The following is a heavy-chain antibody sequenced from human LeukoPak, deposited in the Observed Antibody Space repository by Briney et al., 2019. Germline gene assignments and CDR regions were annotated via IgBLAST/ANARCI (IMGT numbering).Heavy chain of an antibody. CDR3: AKLFGDIGVANTPFYYFDY. CDR2: IYSGGST. V-gene: IGHV3-53*01. Sequence: GGSLRLSCAASGFTVSSNYMSWVRQAPGKGLEWVSVIYSGGSTYYADSVKGRFTISRHNSKNTLYLQMNSLRAEDTAVYYCAKLFGDIGVANTPFYYFDYWGQGTLVTVSS. J-gene: IGHJ4*02. CDR1: GFTVSSNY. D-gene: IGHD6-19*01.